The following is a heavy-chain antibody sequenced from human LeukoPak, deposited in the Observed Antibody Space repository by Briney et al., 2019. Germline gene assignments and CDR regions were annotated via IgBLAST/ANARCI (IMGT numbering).Heavy chain of an antibody. CDR1: GGTFSSYA. V-gene: IGHV1-69*04. D-gene: IGHD6-13*01. CDR3: ARDRYSSSPTVGWRY. CDR2: IIPILGIA. Sequence: ASVKVSCKASGGTFSSYAISWVRQAPGQGLEWMGRIIPILGIANYAQKFQGRVTITADKSTSTAYMELSSLRSEDTAVYYCARDRYSSSPTVGWRYSGQGTLVTVSS. J-gene: IGHJ4*02.